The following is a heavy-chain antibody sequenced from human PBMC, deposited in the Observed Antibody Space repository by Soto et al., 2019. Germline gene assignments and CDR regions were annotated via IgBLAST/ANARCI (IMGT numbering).Heavy chain of an antibody. CDR1: GYTFTSYA. CDR2: INAGNGNT. CDR3: ARDGSGCSSTSCYDRSGGYYYYMDV. D-gene: IGHD2-2*01. J-gene: IGHJ6*03. V-gene: IGHV1-3*01. Sequence: GASVKVSCKASGYTFTSYAMHWVRQAPGQRLEWMGWINAGNGNTKYSQKFQGRVTITRDTSASTAYMELSSLRSEDTDVYYCARDGSGCSSTSCYDRSGGYYYYMDVWGKGTTVTVSS.